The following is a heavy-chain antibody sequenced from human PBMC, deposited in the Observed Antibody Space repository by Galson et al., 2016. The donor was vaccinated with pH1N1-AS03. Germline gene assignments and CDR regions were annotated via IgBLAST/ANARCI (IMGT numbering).Heavy chain of an antibody. CDR2: ISSGSTYT. J-gene: IGHJ6*02. CDR1: GFTLSDYY. V-gene: IGHV3-11*06. CDR3: ARRNPNPNFAIWYQHDYGMDV. Sequence: SLRLSCAASGFTLSDYYMSWIRQAPGKGLEWVSYISSGSTYTNYADSVKGRFTNSRDSGKNSVYLQMNSLRAEDTAVYFCARRNPNPNFAIWYQHDYGMDVWGQGTTVTVSS. D-gene: IGHD2-2*01.